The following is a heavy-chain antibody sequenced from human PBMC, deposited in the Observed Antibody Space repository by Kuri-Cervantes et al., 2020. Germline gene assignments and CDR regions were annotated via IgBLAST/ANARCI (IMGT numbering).Heavy chain of an antibody. D-gene: IGHD4-17*01. Sequence: SVKVSCKASGGTFSSYAISWVRQAPGQGLEWMGGIIPIFGTANYAQKFQGRVTITADKSTSTAYMELSSLRSEDTAVYYCAKDSTRPRSRETTVTPDYWGQGTLVTVSS. J-gene: IGHJ4*02. V-gene: IGHV1-69*06. CDR3: AKDSTRPRSRETTVTPDY. CDR2: IIPIFGTA. CDR1: GGTFSSYA.